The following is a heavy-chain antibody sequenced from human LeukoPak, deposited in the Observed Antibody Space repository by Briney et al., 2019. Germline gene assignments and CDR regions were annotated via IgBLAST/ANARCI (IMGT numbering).Heavy chain of an antibody. Sequence: SETLSLTCAVYGGSFSGYYWSWIRQPPGKGLEWIGEINHSGSTNYNPSLKSRVTISVDTSKNQFSLKLSSVTAADTAVYYCATSGGPLNWFDPWGQGTLVTVSS. CDR2: INHSGST. V-gene: IGHV4-34*01. CDR1: GGSFSGYY. CDR3: ATSGGPLNWFDP. J-gene: IGHJ5*02.